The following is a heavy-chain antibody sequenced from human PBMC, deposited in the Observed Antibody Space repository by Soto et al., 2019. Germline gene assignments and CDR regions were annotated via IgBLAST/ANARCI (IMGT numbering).Heavy chain of an antibody. Sequence: PSETLSLTCTVSGGSISSYYWSWIRQPPGKGLERIGYIYYSGSTNYNPSLKSRVTISVDTSKNQFSLKLSSVTAADTAVYYCARGGDILTGYPPYYYYMDVWGKGTTVTVSS. CDR3: ARGGDILTGYPPYYYYMDV. D-gene: IGHD3-9*01. CDR1: GGSISSYY. CDR2: IYYSGST. V-gene: IGHV4-59*01. J-gene: IGHJ6*03.